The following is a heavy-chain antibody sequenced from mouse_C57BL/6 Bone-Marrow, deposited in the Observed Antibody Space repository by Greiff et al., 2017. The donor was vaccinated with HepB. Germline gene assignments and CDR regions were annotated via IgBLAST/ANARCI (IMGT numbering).Heavy chain of an antibody. CDR2: IRSKSNNYAT. Sequence: EVHLVESGGGLVQPKGSLKLSCAASGFSFNTYAMNWVRQAPGKGLEWVARIRSKSNNYATYYADSVKDRFTISRDDSESMLYLQMNNLKTEDTAMYYCVRHDWCYAMDYWGQGTSVTVSS. CDR1: GFSFNTYA. V-gene: IGHV10-1*01. CDR3: VRHDWCYAMDY. J-gene: IGHJ4*01. D-gene: IGHD1-1*02.